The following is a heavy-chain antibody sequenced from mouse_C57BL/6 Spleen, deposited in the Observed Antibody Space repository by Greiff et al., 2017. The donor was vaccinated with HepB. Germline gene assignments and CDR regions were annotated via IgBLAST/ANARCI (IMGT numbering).Heavy chain of an antibody. CDR1: GYTFTDYK. Sequence: EVQLQESGPELVKPGASVKMSCKASGYTFTDYKMHWVKQSHGKSLEWIGYINPNNGGTSYNQKFKGKATLTVNKSSSTAYMELRSLTSEDSAVYYCARSGGYYWFAYWGQGTLVTVSA. CDR2: INPNNGGT. D-gene: IGHD2-3*01. J-gene: IGHJ3*01. V-gene: IGHV1-22*01. CDR3: ARSGGYYWFAY.